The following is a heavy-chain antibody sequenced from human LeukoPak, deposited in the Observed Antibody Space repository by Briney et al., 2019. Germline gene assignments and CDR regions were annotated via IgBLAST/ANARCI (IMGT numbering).Heavy chain of an antibody. V-gene: IGHV4-61*02. CDR3: ARDSGSSYYYYYMDV. D-gene: IGHD3-10*01. Sequence: PSETLSLTCTVSGGSISSGSYYWSWIRQPAGKGLEWIGRIYTSGSTNYNPSLKSRVTISVDTSKNQFSLKLSSVTAADTAVYYCARDSGSSYYYYYMDVWGKGTTVTISS. CDR2: IYTSGST. CDR1: GGSISSGSYY. J-gene: IGHJ6*03.